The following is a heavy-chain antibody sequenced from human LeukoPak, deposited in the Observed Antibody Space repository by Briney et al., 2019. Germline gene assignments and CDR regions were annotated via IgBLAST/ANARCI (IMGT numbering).Heavy chain of an antibody. Sequence: SETLSLTCTVSGGSINNGGYYWSWIRQHPGKGLEWIGYIYYSGSSYYNPSLRSRVTISVDTSKNHFSLKLSSVTAADTAVYYCARKVDSYGYYFDYWGQGTLVTVSS. CDR2: IYYSGSS. V-gene: IGHV4-31*03. CDR1: GGSINNGGYY. CDR3: ARKVDSYGYYFDY. J-gene: IGHJ4*02. D-gene: IGHD5-18*01.